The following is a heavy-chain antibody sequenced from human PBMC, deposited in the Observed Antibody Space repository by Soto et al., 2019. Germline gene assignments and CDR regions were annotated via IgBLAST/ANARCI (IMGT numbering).Heavy chain of an antibody. CDR2: MNPNSGNT. J-gene: IGHJ4*02. D-gene: IGHD3-10*01. CDR3: ARGYYRIGALFDY. CDR1: GYTFTSYD. Sequence: QVQLVQSGAEVKKPGASVKVSCKASGYTFTSYDINWVRQATGQGLEWMGWMNPNSGNTGYAQKFQGRVTMTRNTXXXXXXXXXXXXXSEDTAVYYCARGYYRIGALFDYWGQGTLVTVSS. V-gene: IGHV1-8*01.